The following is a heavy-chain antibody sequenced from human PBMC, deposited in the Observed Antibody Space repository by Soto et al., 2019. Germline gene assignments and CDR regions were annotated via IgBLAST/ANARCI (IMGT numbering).Heavy chain of an antibody. Sequence: SETLSLTCTVSGGSISSSSYYWGWIRQPPGKGLEWIGSIYYSGSTYYNPSLKSRVTISVDTSKNQFSLKLSSVTAADTAVYYCARPPGSSGPQYWGQGTLVTVSS. D-gene: IGHD6-19*01. V-gene: IGHV4-39*01. CDR2: IYYSGST. CDR3: ARPPGSSGPQY. J-gene: IGHJ4*02. CDR1: GGSISSSSYY.